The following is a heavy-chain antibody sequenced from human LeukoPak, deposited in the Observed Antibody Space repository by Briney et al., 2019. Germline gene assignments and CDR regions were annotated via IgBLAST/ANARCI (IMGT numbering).Heavy chain of an antibody. D-gene: IGHD4-17*01. CDR2: FYTSGTT. CDR1: GPSISTYY. Sequence: KPSQTLSLTCTISGPSISTYYWTWIRQPAGKGLEWIGRFYTSGTTNYNPSLKNRVTMSVDTSKNQFSLKLSSVTAADTAVYYCARGYGDYVGIENYFDYWGQGTLVTVSS. CDR3: ARGYGDYVGIENYFDY. V-gene: IGHV4-4*07. J-gene: IGHJ4*02.